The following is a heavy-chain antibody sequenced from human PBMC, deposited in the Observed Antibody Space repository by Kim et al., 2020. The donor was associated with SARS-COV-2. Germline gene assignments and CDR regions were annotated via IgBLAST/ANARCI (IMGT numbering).Heavy chain of an antibody. J-gene: IGHJ1*01. CDR3: ARGPARYCSSTSCYRVAEYFQH. CDR2: INHSGST. D-gene: IGHD2-2*01. V-gene: IGHV4-34*01. Sequence: SETLSLTCAVYGGSFSGYYWSWIRQPPGKGLEWIGEINHSGSTNYNPSLKSRVTISVDTSKNQFSLKLSSVTAADTAVYYCARGPARYCSSTSCYRVAEYFQHWGQGTLVTVSS. CDR1: GGSFSGYY.